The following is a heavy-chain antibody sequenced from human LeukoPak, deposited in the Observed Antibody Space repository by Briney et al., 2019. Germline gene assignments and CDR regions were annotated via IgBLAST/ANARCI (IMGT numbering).Heavy chain of an antibody. CDR1: GFTVSSNY. CDR2: IYSGGST. CDR3: AKDALHCSGGSCPYFDH. Sequence: GGSLRLSCAASGFTVSSNYMSWVRQAPGKGLEWVSVIYSGGSTYYADSVKGRFTISRDNSKNTLYLQMNSLRVEDTAIYYCAKDALHCSGGSCPYFDHWGQGTPVTVSS. J-gene: IGHJ4*02. V-gene: IGHV3-66*01. D-gene: IGHD2-15*01.